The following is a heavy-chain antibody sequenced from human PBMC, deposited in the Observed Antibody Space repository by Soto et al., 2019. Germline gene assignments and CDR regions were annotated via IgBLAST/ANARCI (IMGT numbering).Heavy chain of an antibody. CDR1: GFTFSSYG. V-gene: IGHV3-33*01. Sequence: PGGSLRLSCAASGFTFSSYGMHWVRQAPGKGLEWVAVIWYDGSNKYYADSVKGRFTISRDNSKNTLYLQMNSLRAEDTAVYYCARDRGFLEWLLDLDYWGQGTLVTVSS. D-gene: IGHD3-3*01. CDR3: ARDRGFLEWLLDLDY. J-gene: IGHJ4*02. CDR2: IWYDGSNK.